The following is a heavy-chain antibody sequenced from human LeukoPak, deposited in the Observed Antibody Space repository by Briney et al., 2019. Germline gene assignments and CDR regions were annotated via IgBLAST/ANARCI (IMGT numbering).Heavy chain of an antibody. Sequence: ASVKVSCKASGYTFTSYYMHWVRQAPGQGLEWMGIINPSGGSTSYAQKFQGRVTMTRDMSTSTVYMELSSLRSEDTAVYYCASSDVDGAPEGYWGQGTLVTVSS. V-gene: IGHV1-46*01. CDR2: INPSGGST. J-gene: IGHJ4*02. D-gene: IGHD4-17*01. CDR3: ASSDVDGAPEGY. CDR1: GYTFTSYY.